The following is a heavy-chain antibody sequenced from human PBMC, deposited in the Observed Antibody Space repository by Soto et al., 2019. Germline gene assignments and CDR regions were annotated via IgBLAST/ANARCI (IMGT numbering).Heavy chain of an antibody. J-gene: IGHJ3*02. D-gene: IGHD2-21*02. V-gene: IGHV3-33*01. CDR2: IWYDGSNK. Sequence: GGSLRLSCAASGFTFSSYGMHWVRQAPGKGLEWVAVIWYDGSNKYYADSVKGRFTISRDNSKNTLYLQMNSLRAEDTAVYYCARGGADCGGDCPVHIWGQGRIVTVSS. CDR3: ARGGADCGGDCPVHI. CDR1: GFTFSSYG.